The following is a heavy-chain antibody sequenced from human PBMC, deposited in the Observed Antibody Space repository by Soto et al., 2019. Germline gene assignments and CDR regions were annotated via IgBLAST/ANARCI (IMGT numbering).Heavy chain of an antibody. Sequence: EVQLVESGGGLVKPGGSLRLSCAASGFTFSSFTMNWVRQAPGKGLEWVSSIDTSSTYMYYADSVTGRFTISRDNAKKSVYLQIHSLRAEDTAVYYCARETGSYSWIDGLMDVWGQGTTVTVSS. V-gene: IGHV3-21*02. CDR3: ARETGSYSWIDGLMDV. CDR2: IDTSSTYM. D-gene: IGHD1-20*01. J-gene: IGHJ6*02. CDR1: GFTFSSFT.